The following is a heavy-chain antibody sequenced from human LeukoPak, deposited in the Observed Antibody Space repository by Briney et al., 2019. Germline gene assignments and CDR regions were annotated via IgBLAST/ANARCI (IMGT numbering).Heavy chain of an antibody. J-gene: IGHJ4*02. D-gene: IGHD5-12*01. CDR1: GDSISRNY. V-gene: IGHV4-4*07. CDR2: IYSSGTT. CDR3: ARCGSDEYYFDF. Sequence: PSETLSLTCTVSGDSISRNYWSWIRQPAGKGLEWIGRIYSSGTTNYNPSLKSRVTMSVDTSKKQFSLRLTSVTAVDTAVYYCARCGSDEYYFDFWGQGTLVTVSS.